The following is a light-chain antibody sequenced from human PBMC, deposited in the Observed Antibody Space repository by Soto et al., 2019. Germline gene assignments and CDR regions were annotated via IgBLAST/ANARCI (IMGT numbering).Light chain of an antibody. J-gene: IGKJ5*01. Sequence: EIVLTQSPGTLSLSPGERATLSCRASQSISDTLAWYQQKPGQAPRLLIYGASARALGIPARFSGSGSGTEFSFTVTSLQSEDFAVYYCQQYDQWPITFGQGTRLENK. CDR1: QSISDT. CDR2: GAS. V-gene: IGKV3-15*01. CDR3: QQYDQWPIT.